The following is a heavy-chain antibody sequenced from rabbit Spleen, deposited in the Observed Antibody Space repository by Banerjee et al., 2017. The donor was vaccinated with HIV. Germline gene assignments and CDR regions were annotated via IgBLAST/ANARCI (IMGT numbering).Heavy chain of an antibody. CDR2: IGTGSGTS. CDR1: GFSFSSGYY. J-gene: IGHJ4*01. D-gene: IGHD1-1*01. Sequence: QEQLVESGGGLVKPGASLTLTCKASGFSFSSGYYISWVRQAPGKGLEWIGCIGTGSGTSYYATRAKGRFTISKTSSTTVTLQMTSLTAADTATYFCGSGYSDVYFDLWGPGTLVTVS. V-gene: IGHV1S45*01. CDR3: GSGYSDVYFDL.